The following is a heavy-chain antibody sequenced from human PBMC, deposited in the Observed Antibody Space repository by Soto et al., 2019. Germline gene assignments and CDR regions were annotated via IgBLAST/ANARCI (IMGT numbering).Heavy chain of an antibody. CDR2: IYYDGRT. CDR3: ANHPWNPLVRPYGHFDL. Sequence: QLQLQXSXPXLXXPXXXXXLTXTXSGDSIAKSKYYWGWIRQPPGKGPEWIGSIYYDGRTYLDPSLNSRVTISIATSMHQFSLKVNSVTAADTATYFCANHPWNPLVRPYGHFDLWGRGTLVTVSS. V-gene: IGHV4-39*01. CDR1: GDSIAKSKYY. D-gene: IGHD1-1*01. J-gene: IGHJ2*01.